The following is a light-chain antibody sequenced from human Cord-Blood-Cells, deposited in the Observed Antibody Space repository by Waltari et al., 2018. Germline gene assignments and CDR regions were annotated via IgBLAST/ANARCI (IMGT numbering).Light chain of an antibody. CDR1: QGISSY. CDR3: QQYYSNPRT. Sequence: AIRMTQSPSSLSASTGDRVTITCRASQGISSYLAWYQQKPGKAPKLLIYAASTLQSGVPSRFSGSGSWTDFTLTISCLQSEDFATYYCQQYYSNPRTFGQGTKVEIK. J-gene: IGKJ1*01. V-gene: IGKV1-8*01. CDR2: AAS.